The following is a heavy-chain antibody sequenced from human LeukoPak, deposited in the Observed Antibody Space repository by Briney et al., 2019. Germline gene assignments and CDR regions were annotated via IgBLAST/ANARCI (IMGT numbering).Heavy chain of an antibody. V-gene: IGHV4-59*08. CDR1: GGSTGDFY. CDR2: IYNAATT. CDR3: ARHGPTRLQPHYYDQ. Sequence: SETLSLTCTVSGGSTGDFYWSWIRQPPGKRLEWIAYIYNAATTNYNPSLKRRLTISVDTSRKQVSLRLTSVTAADTAVYFCARHGPTRLQPHYYDQWGQGTLVTVSS. D-gene: IGHD4-4*01. J-gene: IGHJ4*02.